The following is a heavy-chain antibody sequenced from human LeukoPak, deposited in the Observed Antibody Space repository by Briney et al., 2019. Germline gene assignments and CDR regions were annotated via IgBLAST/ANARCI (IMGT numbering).Heavy chain of an antibody. V-gene: IGHV3-11*01. CDR3: ARSIGLTGGGVDV. CDR2: ITNGGSTI. J-gene: IGHJ6*02. CDR1: GFTFSGYN. Sequence: GGSLRLSCAASGFTFSGYNMNWVRQAPGKGLEWVSYITNGGSTIHHADSVKGRFTISRDNAKKTLYLQMNSLRAEDTAVYYCARSIGLTGGGVDVWGQGTTVTVSS. D-gene: IGHD3-9*01.